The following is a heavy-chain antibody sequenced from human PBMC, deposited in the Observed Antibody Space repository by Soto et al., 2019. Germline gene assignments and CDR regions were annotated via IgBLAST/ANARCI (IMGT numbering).Heavy chain of an antibody. V-gene: IGHV3-33*01. CDR2: IWYDGSNK. J-gene: IGHJ3*02. D-gene: IGHD1-1*01. CDR1: GFTFSSYG. Sequence: GGSLRLSCAASGFTFSSYGMHWVRQAPGKGLEWVAVIWYDGSNKYYADSVKGRFTISRDNSKNTLYLQMNSLRAEDTAVYYCASRTEGYNYHDAFDIWGQGTMVTVSS. CDR3: ASRTEGYNYHDAFDI.